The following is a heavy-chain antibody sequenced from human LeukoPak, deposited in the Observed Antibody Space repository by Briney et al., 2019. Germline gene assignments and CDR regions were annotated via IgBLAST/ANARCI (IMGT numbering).Heavy chain of an antibody. Sequence: ASVKVSCKASGYTSTGYYMHWVRQAPGQGLEWMGWINPNSGGTNYAQKFQGRVTMTRDTSISTAYMELSRLRSDDTAVYYCARDGDIAVAGANYYYGMDVWGQGTTVTVSS. V-gene: IGHV1-2*02. CDR3: ARDGDIAVAGANYYYGMDV. D-gene: IGHD6-19*01. CDR1: GYTSTGYY. J-gene: IGHJ6*02. CDR2: INPNSGGT.